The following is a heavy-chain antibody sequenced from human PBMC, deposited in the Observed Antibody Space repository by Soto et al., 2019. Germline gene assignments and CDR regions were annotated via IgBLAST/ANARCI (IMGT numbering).Heavy chain of an antibody. Sequence: GGSLRLSCAASGFTFSSYGMHWVRQAPGKGLEWVAIIWYDGSNKYYADSVKGRFTISRDNSKNTLYLQMNSLRAEDTAVYYCARETYYDSSGRFDYWGQGTLVTVSS. CDR3: ARETYYDSSGRFDY. CDR1: GFTFSSYG. J-gene: IGHJ4*02. V-gene: IGHV3-33*01. CDR2: IWYDGSNK. D-gene: IGHD3-22*01.